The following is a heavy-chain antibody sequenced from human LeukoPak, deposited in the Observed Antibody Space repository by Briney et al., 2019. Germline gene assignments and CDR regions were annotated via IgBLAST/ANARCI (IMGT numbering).Heavy chain of an antibody. Sequence: ASVTVSCKASGYTFTGYYMHWVRQAPGQGLEWMGWINPNSGGINYAQKFQGRVTMTRDTSISTAYMELSRLRSDDTAVYYCARAGVGGRDIFDYWGQGTLVTVSS. CDR2: INPNSGGI. V-gene: IGHV1-2*02. D-gene: IGHD3-3*01. J-gene: IGHJ4*02. CDR3: ARAGVGGRDIFDY. CDR1: GYTFTGYY.